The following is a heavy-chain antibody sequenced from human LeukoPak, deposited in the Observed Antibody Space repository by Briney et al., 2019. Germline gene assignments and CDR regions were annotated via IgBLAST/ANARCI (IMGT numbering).Heavy chain of an antibody. CDR2: INTNTGNP. CDR3: ARDRGMSHYYYYGMDV. Sequence: ASVKVSCKASGYTFTSYYMHRVRQAPGQGLEWMGRINTNTGNPTFAPGFTGRFVFSLDTSGSTAYLQISSLTSEDTAVYYCARDRGMSHYYYYGMDVWGQGTTVTVSS. V-gene: IGHV7-4-1*02. J-gene: IGHJ6*02. D-gene: IGHD3-10*01. CDR1: GYTFTSYY.